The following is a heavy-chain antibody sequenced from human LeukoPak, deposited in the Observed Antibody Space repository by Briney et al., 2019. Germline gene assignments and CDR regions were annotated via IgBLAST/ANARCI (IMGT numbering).Heavy chain of an antibody. CDR3: ARGRGYDSFYYYYYMDV. Sequence: SQTLSLTCAISGDSVSSNSAAWNWIRQSPSRGLEWLGRTYYRSKWYNDYAVSVKSRITTNPDTSKNQFSRQLNSVTPEDTAVYYCARGRGYDSFYYYYYMDVWGKGTTVTVSS. CDR2: TYYRSKWYN. D-gene: IGHD5-12*01. V-gene: IGHV6-1*01. CDR1: GDSVSSNSAA. J-gene: IGHJ6*03.